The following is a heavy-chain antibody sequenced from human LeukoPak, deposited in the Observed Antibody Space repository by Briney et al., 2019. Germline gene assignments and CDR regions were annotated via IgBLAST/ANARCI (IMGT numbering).Heavy chain of an antibody. Sequence: ASVKVSCKASGYTFTSYGISWVRQAPGQGLEWMGWISAYNGNTNYAQKLQGRVTMTTDTSTSTAYMELRSLRSDDTAVYYCARGSQRWLQSQLGYWGQGTLVTVSS. CDR1: GYTFTSYG. V-gene: IGHV1-18*01. D-gene: IGHD5-24*01. CDR2: ISAYNGNT. CDR3: ARGSQRWLQSQLGY. J-gene: IGHJ4*02.